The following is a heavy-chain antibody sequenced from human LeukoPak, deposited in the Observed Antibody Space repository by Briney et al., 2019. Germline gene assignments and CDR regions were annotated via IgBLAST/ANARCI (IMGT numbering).Heavy chain of an antibody. CDR3: ASPVLRYFDWSGPWLGV. CDR1: GYTFTSYG. D-gene: IGHD3-9*01. CDR2: ISAYNGNT. V-gene: IGHV1-18*01. Sequence: ASVKVSCKASGYTFTSYGISWVRQAPGQGLEWMGWISAYNGNTNYAQKLQGRVTMTTDTSTSTAYMELRSLRSDDTAVYYCASPVLRYFDWSGPWLGVWGQGTLVTVSS. J-gene: IGHJ4*02.